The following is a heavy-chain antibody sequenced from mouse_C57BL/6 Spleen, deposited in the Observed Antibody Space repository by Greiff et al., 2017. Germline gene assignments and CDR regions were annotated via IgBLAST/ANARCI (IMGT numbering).Heavy chain of an antibody. CDR1: GYAFTNYL. D-gene: IGHD2-5*01. J-gene: IGHJ4*01. CDR2: INPGSGGT. CDR3: ARSNYGAMDY. V-gene: IGHV1-54*01. Sequence: QVQLQQSGAELVRPGTSVKVSCKASGYAFTNYLIEWVKQRPGQGLEWIGVINPGSGGTNYNEKFKGKATLTADKSSSTAYMQRSSLTSEDSAVYFCARSNYGAMDYWGQGTSVTVSS.